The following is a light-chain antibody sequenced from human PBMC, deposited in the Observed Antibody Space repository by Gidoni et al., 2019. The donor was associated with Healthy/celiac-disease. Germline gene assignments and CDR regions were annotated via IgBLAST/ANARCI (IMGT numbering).Light chain of an antibody. CDR2: GAS. CDR3: QQYNNWPET. Sequence: EIVMTQSPATLSVSPGERAPLSCRASQSVSSNLAWYQQKPGQAPRRRIYGASTRATGIPARVSGSGSGTEFTLTISSLQSEDFAVYYCQQYNNWPETFXXXTKVEIK. CDR1: QSVSSN. V-gene: IGKV3-15*01. J-gene: IGKJ1*01.